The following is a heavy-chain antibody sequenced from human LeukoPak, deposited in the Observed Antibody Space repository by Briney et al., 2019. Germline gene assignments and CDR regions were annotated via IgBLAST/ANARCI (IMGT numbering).Heavy chain of an antibody. V-gene: IGHV3-23*01. Sequence: GGSLRLSCAASGFTYSSYAMSWVRQAPGKGLEWVSAISGSGSSTYYADSVKGRFTISRDNSKNTLYLQMNSLRAEDTAVYYCAKGMYYYDSSGYYLFDYWGQGTLVTVSS. D-gene: IGHD3-22*01. CDR3: AKGMYYYDSSGYYLFDY. CDR1: GFTYSSYA. CDR2: ISGSGSST. J-gene: IGHJ4*02.